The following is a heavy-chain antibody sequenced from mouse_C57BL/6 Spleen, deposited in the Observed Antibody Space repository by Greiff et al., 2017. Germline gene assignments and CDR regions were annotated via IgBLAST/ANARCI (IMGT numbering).Heavy chain of an antibody. CDR2: IDPSDSYT. CDR1: GYTFTGYW. J-gene: IGHJ4*01. V-gene: IGHV1-69*01. Sequence: QVQLQQSGAELMKPGASVKLSCKATGYTFTGYWIEWVKQRPGQGLEWIGEIDPSDSYTNYNQKFKGKSTLTVDKSSSTAYMQLSSLTSEDSAVYYCARLATTGYYAMDYWGQGTSVTVSS. CDR3: ARLATTGYYAMDY. D-gene: IGHD2-12*01.